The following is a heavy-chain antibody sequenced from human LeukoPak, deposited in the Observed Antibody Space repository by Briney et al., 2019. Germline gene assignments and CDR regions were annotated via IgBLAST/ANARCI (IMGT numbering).Heavy chain of an antibody. V-gene: IGHV4-4*07. CDR3: ASETYDSLDPY. CDR2: IYTSGST. D-gene: IGHD3-3*01. J-gene: IGHJ4*02. CDR1: GASMESYY. Sequence: PSETLSLTCTVSGASMESYYWSWIRQPAGKGLEWIGRIYTSGSTNYNPSLKSRVTISVDTSKNQFSLKLSSVTAADTAVYYCASETYDSLDPYWGQGTLVTVSS.